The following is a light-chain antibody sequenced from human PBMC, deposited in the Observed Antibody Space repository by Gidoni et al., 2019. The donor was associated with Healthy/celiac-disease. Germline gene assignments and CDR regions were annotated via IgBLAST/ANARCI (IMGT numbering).Light chain of an antibody. J-gene: IGKJ2*01. CDR1: QDISNY. Sequence: DIQMTQSPSSLSASVGDRVTITCQASQDISNYLNWYQQKPGKAPKLLIYDASNLETGVPSRFSGSGSGTDFTFTISSLQPEDIATYYCQQYDNRETFGQGTKLEIK. V-gene: IGKV1-33*01. CDR2: DAS. CDR3: QQYDNRET.